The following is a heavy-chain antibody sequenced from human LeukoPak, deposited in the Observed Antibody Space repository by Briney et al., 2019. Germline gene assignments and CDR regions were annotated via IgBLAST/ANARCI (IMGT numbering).Heavy chain of an antibody. CDR2: ITSDYTI. CDR3: ARDTTGSSQVDY. V-gene: IGHV3-11*01. J-gene: IGHJ4*02. D-gene: IGHD1-26*01. Sequence: PGGSLRLSCAASGFTFSDYYMSWIRQAPGTGLEWVSYITSDYTIYCADSVKGRFTISRDNAKKSLYLQMSSLRAEDTAVYYCARDTTGSSQVDYWGQGTLVTVSS. CDR1: GFTFSDYY.